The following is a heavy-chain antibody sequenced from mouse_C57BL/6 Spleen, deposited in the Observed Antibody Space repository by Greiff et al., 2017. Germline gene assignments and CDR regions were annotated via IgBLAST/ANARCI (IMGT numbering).Heavy chain of an antibody. CDR3: SKNSNYYEDAMDY. V-gene: IGHV2-5*01. D-gene: IGHD1-1*01. Sequence: QVQLQQSGPGLVQPSQSLSITCTVSGFSLTSYGVHWVRQSPGKGLEWLGVLWRGGSTDYNAAFMSRLSITKDNPKSQVFFKMTSLQADDTAIYYCSKNSNYYEDAMDYWGQGTSVTVSS. CDR2: LWRGGST. CDR1: GFSLTSYG. J-gene: IGHJ4*01.